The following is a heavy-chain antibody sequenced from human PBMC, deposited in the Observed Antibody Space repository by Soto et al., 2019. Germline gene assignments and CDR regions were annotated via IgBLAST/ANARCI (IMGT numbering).Heavy chain of an antibody. CDR3: ARDRPVAVDGTEFDY. Sequence: EVQLVESGGGLVKPGGSLRLSCAASGFTFSSYSMNWVRQAPGKGLEWVSSISSSSSYIYYADSVKGRFTISRDNAKNSLYLQMNSLRAEDTAVYYCARDRPVAVDGTEFDYWGQGTLVTVSS. D-gene: IGHD6-19*01. CDR1: GFTFSSYS. V-gene: IGHV3-21*01. J-gene: IGHJ4*02. CDR2: ISSSSSYI.